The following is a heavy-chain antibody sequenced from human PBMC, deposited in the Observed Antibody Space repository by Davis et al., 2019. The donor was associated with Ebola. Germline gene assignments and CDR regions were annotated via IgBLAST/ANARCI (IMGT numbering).Heavy chain of an antibody. J-gene: IGHJ4*02. CDR3: ARDLWLGELLGTYYFDY. CDR1: GSTFSSHW. D-gene: IGHD3-10*01. Sequence: HTGGSLRLSCVASGSTFSSHWMDWVRQVPGKGLVFVSHINIDGSTTSYADFVKGRFTISRDNAKNTLYLQMDSLRAEDTAVYYCARDLWLGELLGTYYFDYWGQGTLVTVSS. V-gene: IGHV3-74*01. CDR2: INIDGSTT.